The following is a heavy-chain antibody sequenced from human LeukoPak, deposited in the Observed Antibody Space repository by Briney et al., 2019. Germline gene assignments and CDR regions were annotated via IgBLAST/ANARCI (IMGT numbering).Heavy chain of an antibody. V-gene: IGHV4-59*01. J-gene: IGHJ6*03. D-gene: IGHD6-19*01. CDR2: IYYSGST. CDR3: ASIKAGYYYYMDV. Sequence: PSETLSLTCAVYGGSFSGYYWIWIRQPPGKGLEWIGYIYYSGSTNYNPSLKSRVTMSVDTSKNQFSLKLSSVTAADTAVYYCASIKAGYYYYMDVWGKGTTVTVSS. CDR1: GGSFSGYY.